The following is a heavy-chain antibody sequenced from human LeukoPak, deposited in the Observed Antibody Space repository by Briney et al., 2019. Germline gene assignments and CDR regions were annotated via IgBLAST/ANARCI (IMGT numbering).Heavy chain of an antibody. D-gene: IGHD1-26*01. CDR1: GDSVSSNSAA. J-gene: IGHJ3*02. CDR3: ARDSGIGLHPLDI. V-gene: IGHV6-1*01. Sequence: SQTLSLTCAISGDSVSSNSAAWNWIRQSPSRGLEWLGRTYYRSKWFNDYAVSVESRIVVTPDTSKNQFSLQLSSVTPEDPAVYFCARDSGIGLHPLDIWGQGTMVTVSS. CDR2: TYYRSKWFN.